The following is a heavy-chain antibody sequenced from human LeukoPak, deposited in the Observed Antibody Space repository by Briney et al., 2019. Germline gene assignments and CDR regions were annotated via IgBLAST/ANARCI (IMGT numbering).Heavy chain of an antibody. CDR1: GFSLSTSGVG. CDR2: IYWNDDK. D-gene: IGHD4-23*01. J-gene: IGHJ5*02. CDR3: AHRRPNSFEDWFDP. V-gene: IGHV2-5*01. Sequence: SGPTLVNPTQTLTLTCTFSGFSLSTSGVGVGWVRQPPGKALEWLALIYWNDDKRYSPSLKSRLTITKDTSKNQVVLTMTNMDPVDTATYYCAHRRPNSFEDWFDPWGQGTLVTVSS.